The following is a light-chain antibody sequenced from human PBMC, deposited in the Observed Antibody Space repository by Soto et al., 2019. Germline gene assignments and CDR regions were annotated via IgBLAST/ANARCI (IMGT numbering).Light chain of an antibody. Sequence: QSALTQPASVSGSTRQSITISCTGTSSDIGAYNFVSWYQQHPGKAPKLMLYDVNIRPSGVSNRFSGSRSGNTASLTISGLQAEDEADYYCTSWTTSTTMIFGGGTKVTVL. J-gene: IGLJ2*01. CDR2: DVN. CDR3: TSWTTSTTMI. V-gene: IGLV2-14*03. CDR1: SSDIGAYNF.